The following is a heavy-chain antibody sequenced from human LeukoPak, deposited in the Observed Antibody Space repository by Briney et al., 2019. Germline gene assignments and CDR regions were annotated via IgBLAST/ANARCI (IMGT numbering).Heavy chain of an antibody. CDR1: GFTFSSYA. Sequence: SGRSLRLSCAVSGFTFSSYAMHWVRQSLGKGLEWVAVMSYDGFNKYYADSVKGRFTISRDNSKNTLYLQMNSLRAEDTAVYYCAKTKGYSYGYYFDYWGQGTLVTVSS. CDR2: MSYDGFNK. V-gene: IGHV3-30*18. D-gene: IGHD5-18*01. CDR3: AKTKGYSYGYYFDY. J-gene: IGHJ4*02.